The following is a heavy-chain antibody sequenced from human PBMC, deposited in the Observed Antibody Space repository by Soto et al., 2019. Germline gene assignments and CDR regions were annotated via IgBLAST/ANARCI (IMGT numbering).Heavy chain of an antibody. CDR3: ARSPLEAWFGRNWFDP. J-gene: IGHJ5*02. CDR2: INLSGGST. V-gene: IGHV1-46*01. D-gene: IGHD3-10*01. Sequence: ASVKVSCKASGYTFTSYYMHWVRQAPGQGLEWMGIINLSGGSTSYAQKFQGRVTMTRDTSTSTVYMELSSLRSEDTAVYYCARSPLEAWFGRNWFDPWGQGTLVTVSS. CDR1: GYTFTSYY.